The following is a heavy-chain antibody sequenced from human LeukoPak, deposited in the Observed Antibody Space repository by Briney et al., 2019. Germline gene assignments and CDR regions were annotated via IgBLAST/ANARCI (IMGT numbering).Heavy chain of an antibody. CDR2: INSDGSST. J-gene: IGHJ4*02. Sequence: GGSLRLSCAASGFTFSSYWMHWVRQAPGKGLVWVSRINSDGSSTSYADSVKGRFTISRDNAKNTLYLQMNSLRAEDTAVYYCATYRRGYYDSSDYYYFDYWGQGTLVTVSS. V-gene: IGHV3-74*01. D-gene: IGHD3-22*01. CDR1: GFTFSSYW. CDR3: ATYRRGYYDSSDYYYFDY.